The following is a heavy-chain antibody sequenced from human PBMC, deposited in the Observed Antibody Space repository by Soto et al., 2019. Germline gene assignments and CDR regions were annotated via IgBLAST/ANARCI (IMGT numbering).Heavy chain of an antibody. CDR1: GFTLSRYA. D-gene: IGHD3-16*01. Sequence: PGGSLRLSCAASGFTLSRYAMSWVRQAPGKGLEWVSVISDNGGTTYYADSVKGRFTISRDNSNSTVYLQMNSVRADDTAIYSCAQLRGYDGGAFDFWGPGTLVTVSS. CDR2: ISDNGGTT. J-gene: IGHJ4*02. V-gene: IGHV3-23*01. CDR3: AQLRGYDGGAFDF.